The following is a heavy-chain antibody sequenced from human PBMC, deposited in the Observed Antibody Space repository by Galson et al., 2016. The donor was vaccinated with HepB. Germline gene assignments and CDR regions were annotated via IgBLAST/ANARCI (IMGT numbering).Heavy chain of an antibody. CDR3: ATDIFRVFIPRDSYVYLGMAV. CDR1: GFTFSSYA. CDR2: IRHSGGRT. V-gene: IGHV3-23*01. Sequence: SMRLSCAASGFTFSSYAMTWVRQAPGKRLEWVSGIRHSGGRTYYADSVTGRFPISRDNSKNTLYLQMNSLRAEDTAVYYCATDIFRVFIPRDSYVYLGMAVWGQGTTVTVSS. D-gene: IGHD3-10*02. J-gene: IGHJ6*02.